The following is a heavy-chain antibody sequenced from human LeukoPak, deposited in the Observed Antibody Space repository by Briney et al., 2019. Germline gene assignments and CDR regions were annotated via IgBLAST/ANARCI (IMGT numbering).Heavy chain of an antibody. D-gene: IGHD6-13*01. CDR2: INHSGST. J-gene: IGHJ1*01. CDR1: GGSFSGYY. Sequence: SVTLSLTCAVYGGSFSGYYWSWIRQPPGKGLEWIGEINHSGSTNYNPSLKSRVTISVDTSKNQFSLKLSSVTAADTAVYYCARGYSSSWAAEYFQHWGQGTLVTVSS. V-gene: IGHV4-34*01. CDR3: ARGYSSSWAAEYFQH.